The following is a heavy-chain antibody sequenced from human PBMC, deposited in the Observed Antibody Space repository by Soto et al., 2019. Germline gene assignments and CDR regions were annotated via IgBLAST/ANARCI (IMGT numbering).Heavy chain of an antibody. CDR3: ATSLDV. J-gene: IGHJ6*02. Sequence: EVQLVESGGGLVQPGGSLRLSCAASGFTFSSYSMNWVRQAPGKGLECVSYISTSSTTIYYADSVKGRFTISRDNAKHSLYLQMNSLRAEDTAVYYCATSLDVWGQGTTFTVSS. V-gene: IGHV3-48*01. CDR1: GFTFSSYS. CDR2: ISTSSTTI.